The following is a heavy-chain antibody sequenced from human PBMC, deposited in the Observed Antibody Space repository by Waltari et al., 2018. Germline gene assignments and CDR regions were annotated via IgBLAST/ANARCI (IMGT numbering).Heavy chain of an antibody. CDR3: ARDLGSDYGNRDY. D-gene: IGHD4-17*01. CDR2: INPNSVDT. Sequence: QVHLVQSGAEVKKPGASVKVSCKASGYTFTGYYIRWVRRAPGQGLEWMGRINPNSVDTNYAQKVQGRVPLTRDTSINTAYMELSSLKSDDTAVYYCARDLGSDYGNRDYWGQGTLVTVPS. J-gene: IGHJ4*02. V-gene: IGHV1-2*06. CDR1: GYTFTGYY.